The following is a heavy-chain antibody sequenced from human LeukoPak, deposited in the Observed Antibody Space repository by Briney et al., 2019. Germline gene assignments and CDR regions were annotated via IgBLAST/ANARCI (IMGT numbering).Heavy chain of an antibody. CDR2: ISPIFGIA. CDR1: GGTFIIYA. V-gene: IGHV1-69*17. J-gene: IGHJ4*02. D-gene: IGHD5-24*01. Sequence: SVKVSFKGSGGTFIIYAISWGGQAPGEGLEWMGGISPIFGIANYSQRFQGRGTITADKSPSPAYMELSSLRSEDTAVYYCAFPRGRSRDGYNWVFDYWGQGTLVTVSS. CDR3: AFPRGRSRDGYNWVFDY.